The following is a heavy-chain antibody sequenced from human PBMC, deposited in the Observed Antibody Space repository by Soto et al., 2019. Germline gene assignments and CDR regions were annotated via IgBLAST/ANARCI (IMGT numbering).Heavy chain of an antibody. V-gene: IGHV2-5*02. CDR2: IYWDDDK. Sequence: QITLNESGPTVVKPTETLTLTCTFSGFSLTTSGVGVGWVRQSPGKAPEWLAFIYWDDDKRYSTALKSRLTITKDTSKNQVVLTMANVDPADTATYYCVRRVLRAVFGLVTTTAIYFDFWGQGTRVVVSS. J-gene: IGHJ4*02. CDR1: GFSLTTSGVG. D-gene: IGHD3-3*01. CDR3: VRRVLRAVFGLVTTTAIYFDF.